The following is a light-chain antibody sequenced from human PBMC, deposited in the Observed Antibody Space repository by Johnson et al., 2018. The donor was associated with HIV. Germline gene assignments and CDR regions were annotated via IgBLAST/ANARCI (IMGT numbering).Light chain of an antibody. V-gene: IGLV1-51*02. J-gene: IGLJ1*01. CDR2: ENN. CDR3: GTWDSSLSAGV. Sequence: QSVLTQPPSVSAAPGQEVTISCSASSSSIGNDFVSWYQQLPGTAPKLLISENNKRPSGIPDRFSGSKSGTSATLGITGLQTGDEADYYGGTWDSSLSAGVCGTGTKVTVL. CDR1: SSSIGNDF.